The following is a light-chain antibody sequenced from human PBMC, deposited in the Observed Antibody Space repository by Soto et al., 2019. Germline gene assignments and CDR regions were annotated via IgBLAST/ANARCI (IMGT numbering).Light chain of an antibody. CDR2: GTS. CDR3: QQRNIWPPGT. CDR1: QSVRNSF. Sequence: GERATLSCRASQSVRNSFLAWYQQKPSQAPRLLIYGTSSRATGIPDRIIGSGAGTDFTLTISRLEPEDFAVYYWQQRNIWPPGTFGQGTRLEI. V-gene: IGKV3D-20*02. J-gene: IGKJ5*01.